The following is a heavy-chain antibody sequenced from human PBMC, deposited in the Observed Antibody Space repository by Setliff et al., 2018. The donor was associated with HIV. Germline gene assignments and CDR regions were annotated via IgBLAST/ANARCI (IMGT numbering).Heavy chain of an antibody. CDR1: GGSISNYY. V-gene: IGHV4-59*01. D-gene: IGHD1-20*01. J-gene: IGHJ4*02. CDR3: ARDVDNAGTHPPDY. Sequence: SETLSLTCTVSGGSISNYYWSWIRQPPGKELEWIGYIYYSGSPNYNPSLKSRVTISVDTSKNQFSLNLSSVTAADTAVYFCARDVDNAGTHPPDYWGQGTLVTVSS. CDR2: IYYSGSP.